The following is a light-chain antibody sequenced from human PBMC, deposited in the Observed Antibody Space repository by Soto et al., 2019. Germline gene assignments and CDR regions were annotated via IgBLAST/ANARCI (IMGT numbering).Light chain of an antibody. V-gene: IGLV2-14*01. CDR2: EVR. CDR1: SSDVGAYNY. CDR3: SSYTSSSTWV. J-gene: IGLJ3*02. Sequence: QSVLTQPASVSVSPGQSITISCTGTSSDVGAYNYVSWYQQHPGKAPKLMIYEVRNRPSGVSDRFSGSRSGNTASLTISGVQAEDESDYYCSSYTSSSTWVFGGGTKLTVL.